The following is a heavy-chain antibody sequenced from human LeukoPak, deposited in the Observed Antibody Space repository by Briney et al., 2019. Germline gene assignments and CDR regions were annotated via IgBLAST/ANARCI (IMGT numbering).Heavy chain of an antibody. Sequence: GSLRLSCAASGFTFSDYYMSWIRQSPGRGLEWIGYIYYTGSTTYNPSLKSRVTISADTSKNQFSLKLSSVTAADTAVYYCASRKLGNDYWGQGTLVTVSS. CDR3: ASRKLGNDY. CDR1: GFTFSDYY. V-gene: IGHV4-59*01. D-gene: IGHD7-27*01. J-gene: IGHJ4*02. CDR2: IYYTGST.